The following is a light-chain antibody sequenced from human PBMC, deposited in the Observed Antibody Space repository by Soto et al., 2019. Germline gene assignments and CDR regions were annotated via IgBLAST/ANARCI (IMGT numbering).Light chain of an antibody. Sequence: EIVLTQSPATLSLSPGERATLSCRASQSVSNSLAWYRQKPGQAPRLLIHDVSNRATGIPARFSGSGSETDFTLPISSLEPEDFAVYYCQQRSNWLSITFGQGTRLEIK. V-gene: IGKV3-11*01. CDR1: QSVSNS. CDR3: QQRSNWLSIT. J-gene: IGKJ5*01. CDR2: DVS.